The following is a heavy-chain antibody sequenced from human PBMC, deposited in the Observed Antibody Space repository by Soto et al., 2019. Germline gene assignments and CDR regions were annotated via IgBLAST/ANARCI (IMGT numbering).Heavy chain of an antibody. J-gene: IGHJ4*02. CDR3: TTDLSDSSGYYYGPDY. CDR2: IKSKTDGGTT. CDR1: AFTSSNAC. V-gene: IGHV3-15*01. Sequence: PGGSLRLSCAASAFTSSNACMSWVRQTPGKGLEWVGRIKSKTDGGTTDYAAPVKGRFTISRDDSKNTLYLQMNSLKTEDTAVYYCTTDLSDSSGYYYGPDYWGQGTLVTV. D-gene: IGHD3-22*01.